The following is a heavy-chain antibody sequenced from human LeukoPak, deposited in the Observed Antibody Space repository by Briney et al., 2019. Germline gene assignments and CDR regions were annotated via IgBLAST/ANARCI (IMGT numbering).Heavy chain of an antibody. D-gene: IGHD2-15*01. CDR3: ARSGGPGTYHQLRYNWFDP. CDR1: GFTLSDYH. J-gene: IGHJ5*02. V-gene: IGHV3-21*01. Sequence: PGVSLRLSCAASGFTLSDYHMNWVRQAPGKGLEWLSSITTISHYIYHAGAVRGRFTISRDNAKNSLYLQMNSLRGEDTAVYYCARSGGPGTYHQLRYNWFDPWGKETRVTVS. CDR2: ITTISHYI.